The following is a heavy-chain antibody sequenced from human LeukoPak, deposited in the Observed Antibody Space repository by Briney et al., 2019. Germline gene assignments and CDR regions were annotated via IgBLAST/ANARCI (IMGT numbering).Heavy chain of an antibody. CDR1: GYTLSSYY. J-gene: IGHJ4*02. Sequence: ASVKVSCKATGYTLSSYYMHWVRQAPGQGLEWMGIINPNTGSTTYAQEFQGRVTMTTDMSTSTVYMALSSLRSEDTAVYYCARDSVALLHYFDYWGQGVQVTVSA. D-gene: IGHD2-21*01. CDR3: ARDSVALLHYFDY. V-gene: IGHV1-46*01. CDR2: INPNTGST.